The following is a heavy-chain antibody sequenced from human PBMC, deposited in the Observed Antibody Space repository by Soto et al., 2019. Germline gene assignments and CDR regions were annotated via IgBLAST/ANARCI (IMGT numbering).Heavy chain of an antibody. CDR1: GFTFSSYW. CDR2: IKQDGSEK. V-gene: IGHV3-7*01. CDR3: ARDGYYDYIWGSYRHDY. Sequence: EVQLVESGGGLVQPGGSLRLSCAASGFTFSSYWMSWVRQAPGKGLEWVANIKQDGSEKYYVDSVKGRFTISRDNAKNSLYLQMSSLRAEGTAVYYCARDGYYDYIWGSYRHDYWGQGTLVTVSS. J-gene: IGHJ4*02. D-gene: IGHD3-16*02.